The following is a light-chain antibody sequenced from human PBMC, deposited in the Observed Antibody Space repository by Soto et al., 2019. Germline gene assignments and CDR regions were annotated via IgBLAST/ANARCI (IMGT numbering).Light chain of an antibody. CDR2: KAS. CDR1: QGIRND. CDR3: QHYNSYSEA. V-gene: IGKV1-5*03. J-gene: IGKJ1*01. Sequence: IQMTQSPSSLSASVGDRVTITCRASQGIRNDVGWYQQKPGRAPKLLIYKASTLKSGVPSRFSGSGSGTEFTLTISSLQPDDFATYYCQHYNSYSEAFGQGTKV.